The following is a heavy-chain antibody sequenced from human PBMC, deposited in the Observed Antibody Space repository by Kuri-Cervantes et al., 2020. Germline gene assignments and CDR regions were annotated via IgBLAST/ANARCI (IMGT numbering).Heavy chain of an antibody. D-gene: IGHD2-21*01. CDR1: GYTFTSYV. Sequence: ASVKVSCKASGYTFTSYVMHWVRQAPGQGLEWMGWISAYNGNTNYAQKLQGRVTMTTDTSTSTAYMELRSLRSDDTAVYYCASGIKQGYYYYGMDVWGQGTTVTVSS. J-gene: IGHJ6*02. V-gene: IGHV1-18*01. CDR3: ASGIKQGYYYYGMDV. CDR2: ISAYNGNT.